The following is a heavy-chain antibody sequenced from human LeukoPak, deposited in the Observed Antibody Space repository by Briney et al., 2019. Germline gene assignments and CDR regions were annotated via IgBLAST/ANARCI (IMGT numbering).Heavy chain of an antibody. D-gene: IGHD3-10*01. CDR1: SGSIFNTNW. V-gene: IGHV4-4*02. Sequence: SETLSLTCTVSSGSIFNTNWWSWVRQPPGKGLEWIGQIFHSGSTSYSPSLKSRVTISMDKSKNQISLRLTSVTAADTAVYYCAKSNGYGLVDIWGQGTMVTVSS. CDR3: AKSNGYGLVDI. CDR2: IFHSGST. J-gene: IGHJ3*02.